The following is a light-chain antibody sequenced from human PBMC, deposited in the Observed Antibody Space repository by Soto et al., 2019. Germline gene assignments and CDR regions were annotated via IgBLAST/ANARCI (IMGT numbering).Light chain of an antibody. J-gene: IGKJ1*01. CDR1: QSMSNN. Sequence: EIVMTQSPATLSLSPGERATLSCRASQSMSNNLAWYQQKPGQAPRLLIYGASTRTTGIPARFNGSGSGTEFTLNIRSLKSEDFAVYYCMTYNKWPRTFGQGTKVDIK. V-gene: IGKV3-15*01. CDR3: MTYNKWPRT. CDR2: GAS.